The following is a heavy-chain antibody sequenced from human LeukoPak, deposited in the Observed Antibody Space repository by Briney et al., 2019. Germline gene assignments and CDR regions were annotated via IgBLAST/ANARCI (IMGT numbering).Heavy chain of an antibody. CDR1: GYTFTSYA. D-gene: IGHD2-2*01. CDR3: ARDLGSVVPAAPDY. J-gene: IGHJ4*02. CDR2: INAGNGNT. V-gene: IGHV1-3*01. Sequence: VASVKVSCKASGYTFTSYAMHWVRQAPGQRLEWMGWINAGNGNTKYSQKFQGRVTITRDTSASTAYMELSSLRSEDTAVYYCARDLGSVVPAAPDYWGQGTLVTVSS.